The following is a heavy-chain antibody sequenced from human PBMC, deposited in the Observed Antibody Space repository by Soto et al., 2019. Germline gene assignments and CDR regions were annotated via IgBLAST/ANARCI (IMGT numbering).Heavy chain of an antibody. CDR2: INSRGRST. CDR1: GFTFSSYA. V-gene: IGHV3-23*01. D-gene: IGHD2-2*01. Sequence: EVQLLESGGGLVQPGGSLRLSCAASGFTFSSYAMSWVRQAPGKGLEWVSAINSRGRSTYYADSVKGRFTISRESSKNTLNLQINSLRAEDTAVYYCAKDPSSTSCYAFDYWGQGTLVTVSS. CDR3: AKDPSSTSCYAFDY. J-gene: IGHJ4*02.